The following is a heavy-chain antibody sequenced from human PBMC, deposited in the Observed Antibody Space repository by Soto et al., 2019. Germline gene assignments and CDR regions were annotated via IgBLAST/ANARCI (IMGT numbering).Heavy chain of an antibody. CDR2: INHSGTT. Sequence: PSETLSLTCAVSGGSFSPYCWTWIRQSPGKGLEWIGEINHSGTTSYNPSLKSRVTISVDTSKNQFSLNLSSMTAADTAVYYCARVQVRRGNGSGYLNGFDIWGQGTMV. J-gene: IGHJ3*02. D-gene: IGHD3-3*01. CDR3: ARVQVRRGNGSGYLNGFDI. CDR1: GGSFSPYC. V-gene: IGHV4-34*01.